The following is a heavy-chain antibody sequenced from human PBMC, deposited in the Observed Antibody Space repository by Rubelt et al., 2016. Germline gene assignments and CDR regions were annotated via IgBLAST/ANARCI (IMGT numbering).Heavy chain of an antibody. V-gene: IGHV5-10-1*03. CDR2: IDPSDSYT. Sequence: EVQLVQSGAEVKKPGESLRISCKGSGYSFTSYWISWVRQMPGKGLEWMGRIDPSDSYTNYSPSVKGDVAMSADKTSSTAYLQGSRLKASDTAMYYCASTSGSGGDYGMDVWGQGTTVTVSS. D-gene: IGHD3-10*01. CDR1: GYSFTSYW. J-gene: IGHJ6*02. CDR3: ASTSGSGGDYGMDV.